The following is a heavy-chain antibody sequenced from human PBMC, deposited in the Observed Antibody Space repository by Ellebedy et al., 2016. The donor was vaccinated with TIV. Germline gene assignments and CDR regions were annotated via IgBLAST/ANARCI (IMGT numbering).Heavy chain of an antibody. Sequence: GGSLRLXXAASGITFSSYWMSWVRQAPGKGLEWVANIKQDGSEKFYVDSVKGRFTISRDNAKNSLYLQMNSLRAEDTAVYYCARDRLAFPGARMDVWGQGTTVTVSS. CDR3: ARDRLAFPGARMDV. V-gene: IGHV3-7*01. CDR1: GITFSSYW. CDR2: IKQDGSEK. D-gene: IGHD3-10*01. J-gene: IGHJ6*02.